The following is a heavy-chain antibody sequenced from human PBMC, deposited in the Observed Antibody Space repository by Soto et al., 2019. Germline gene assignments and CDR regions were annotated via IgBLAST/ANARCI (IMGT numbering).Heavy chain of an antibody. CDR3: ARDWGVYSRQRGDAFDI. D-gene: IGHD6-13*01. Sequence: ASVKVSCKASGYTFTSYGISWVLQAPGQGLEWMGWISAYNGNTNYAQKLQGRVTMTTDTSTSTAYMELRSLRSDDTAVYYCARDWGVYSRQRGDAFDIWGQGTMVTVSS. CDR1: GYTFTSYG. V-gene: IGHV1-18*01. CDR2: ISAYNGNT. J-gene: IGHJ3*02.